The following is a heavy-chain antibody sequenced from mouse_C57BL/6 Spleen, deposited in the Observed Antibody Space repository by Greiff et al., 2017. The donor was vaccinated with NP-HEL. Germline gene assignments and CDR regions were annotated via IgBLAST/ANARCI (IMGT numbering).Heavy chain of an antibody. V-gene: IGHV3-6*01. CDR3: AREDYDPFAY. D-gene: IGHD2-4*01. CDR1: GYSITSGYY. Sequence: DVKLQESGPGLVKPSQSLSLTCSVTGYSITSGYYWNWIRQFPGNKLEWMGYISYDGSNNYNPSLKNRISITRDTSKNQFFLKLNSVTTEDTATYYCAREDYDPFAYWGQGTLVTVSA. CDR2: ISYDGSN. J-gene: IGHJ3*01.